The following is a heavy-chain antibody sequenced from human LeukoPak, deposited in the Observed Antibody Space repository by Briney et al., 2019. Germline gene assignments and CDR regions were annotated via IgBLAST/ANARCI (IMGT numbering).Heavy chain of an antibody. CDR2: INPNSGGT. J-gene: IGHJ4*02. D-gene: IGHD5-24*01. Sequence: ASVKVSCKASGYTFTGYYMHWVRQAPGQGLEWTGWINPNSGGTNYAQKFQGWVTMTRDTSISTAYMELSRLRSDDTAVYYCARDGSRDGYGVRDYWGQGTLVTVSS. CDR3: ARDGSRDGYGVRDY. V-gene: IGHV1-2*04. CDR1: GYTFTGYY.